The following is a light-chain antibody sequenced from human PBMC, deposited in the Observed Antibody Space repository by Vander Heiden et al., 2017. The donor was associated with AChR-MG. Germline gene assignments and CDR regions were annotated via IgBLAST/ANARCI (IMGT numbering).Light chain of an antibody. CDR2: DAS. CDR3: HQYSSWPIT. V-gene: IGKV3-11*01. J-gene: IGKJ5*01. CDR1: HSVSSY. Sequence: EIVLTQFPATLSLCPGERATFSCRASHSVSSYFAWYQQKPGQAPRLLIYDASNRATGTPARFRGGGSGTGFTLTIISLEPEDFAVYYCHQYSSWPITFGQGTRLEIK.